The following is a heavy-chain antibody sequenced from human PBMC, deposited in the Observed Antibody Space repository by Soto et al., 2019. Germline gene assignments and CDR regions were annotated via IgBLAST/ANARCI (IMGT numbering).Heavy chain of an antibody. D-gene: IGHD4-4*01. V-gene: IGHV4-30-4*01. CDR1: GGSISSDDYY. CDR2: IYYSGRT. J-gene: IGHJ4*02. Sequence: SETLSLTCSVSGGSISSDDYYWTWIRQAPGEGLEWIGYIYYSGRTLYNPSLKSRVTISIDTAKNQFSLKLISVSAADTAVYFCVRELSNSPYLFDDWRQGALVTVSS. CDR3: VRELSNSPYLFDD.